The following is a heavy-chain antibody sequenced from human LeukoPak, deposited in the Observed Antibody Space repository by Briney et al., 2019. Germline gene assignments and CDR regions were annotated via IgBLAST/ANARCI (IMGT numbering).Heavy chain of an antibody. CDR2: IKSDGIST. V-gene: IGHV3-74*01. D-gene: IGHD5-24*01. J-gene: IGHJ4*02. CDR3: TSRGGGDNYDFDY. CDR1: GFTFGDYA. Sequence: GGSLRLSCTASGFTFGDYAMSWVRQAPGKGLVWVSRIKSDGISTSYADSVKGRFTISRDNAKNTLYLQMKSLRAEDTAVYYCTSRGGGDNYDFDYWGQGTLVTVSS.